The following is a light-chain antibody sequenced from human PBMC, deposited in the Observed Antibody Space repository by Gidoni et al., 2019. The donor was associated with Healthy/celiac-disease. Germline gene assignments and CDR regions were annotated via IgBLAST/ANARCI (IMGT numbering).Light chain of an antibody. CDR3: QQYDNLPRFT. CDR2: DAS. J-gene: IGKJ3*01. V-gene: IGKV1-33*01. CDR1: QDISNY. Sequence: DIQMTQSPSSLSASVGDRVTITCQASQDISNYLNWYQQKPGKAPKLLIYDASTLETGVPSRFSGSGSGTDFTFTISSLQPEDIATYYCQQYDNLPRFTFXPXTKVDIK.